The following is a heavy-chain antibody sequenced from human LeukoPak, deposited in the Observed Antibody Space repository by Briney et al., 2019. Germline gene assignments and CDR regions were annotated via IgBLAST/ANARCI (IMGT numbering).Heavy chain of an antibody. J-gene: IGHJ4*02. CDR3: ATRDGYTLGFDY. CDR1: GFTFSSYG. Sequence: GGSLRLSCAASGFTFSSYGMHWVRQAPGKGLEWVAFIRYDGSNQYYADSVKGRFTISRDNSKNTLYLQMNSLRAEDTAVYYCATRDGYTLGFDYWGQGTLVTVSS. D-gene: IGHD5-24*01. V-gene: IGHV3-30*02. CDR2: IRYDGSNQ.